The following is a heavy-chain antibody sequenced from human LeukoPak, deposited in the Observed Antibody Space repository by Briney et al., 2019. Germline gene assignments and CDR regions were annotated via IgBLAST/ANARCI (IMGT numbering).Heavy chain of an antibody. CDR2: IKNDGSET. J-gene: IGHJ4*02. CDR3: VKNDGWFHLAQ. D-gene: IGHD6-19*01. CDR1: GFKFRDHW. Sequence: EGSLRLSCAVSGFKFRDHWMDWVRQAPGKGLEWVGHIKNDGSETYYLDSLKGRFSISRDNTNNALYLQMNSLRVEDTAVYYCVKNDGWFHLAQWGQGTLVTVSS. V-gene: IGHV3-7*03.